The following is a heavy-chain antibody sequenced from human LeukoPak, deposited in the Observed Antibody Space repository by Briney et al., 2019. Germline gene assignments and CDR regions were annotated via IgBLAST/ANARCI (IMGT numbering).Heavy chain of an antibody. J-gene: IGHJ1*01. CDR2: INPNSGGT. CDR3: YYDSSGYYPGGYFQH. V-gene: IGHV1-2*02. D-gene: IGHD3-22*01. CDR1: GYTFTGYY. Sequence: ASVKVSCKASGYTFTGYYMHWVRQAPGQGLEWMGWINPNSGGTNYAQKFQGRVTMTRNTSISTAYMELSSLRSEDTAVYYCYYDSSGYYPGGYFQHWGQGTLVTVSS.